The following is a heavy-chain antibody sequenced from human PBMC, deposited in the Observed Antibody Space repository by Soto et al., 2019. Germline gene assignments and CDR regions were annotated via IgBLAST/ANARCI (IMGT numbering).Heavy chain of an antibody. Sequence: EVQLVESGGGLVQPGGSLRLSCAASGFTFSSYWMSWVRQAARKGLEGVANIKQDASEEYDGDSGKGRFTITRDNDKNSLYVQITSLRAEDTAVYYCAREGQADNYYHYGMDVWGQGTTVTVSS. CDR1: GFTFSSYW. CDR2: IKQDASEE. CDR3: AREGQADNYYHYGMDV. V-gene: IGHV3-7*01. D-gene: IGHD2-15*01. J-gene: IGHJ6*02.